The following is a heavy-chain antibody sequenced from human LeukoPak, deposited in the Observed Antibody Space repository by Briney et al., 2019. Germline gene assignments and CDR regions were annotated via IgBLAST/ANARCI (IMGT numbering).Heavy chain of an antibody. V-gene: IGHV4-30-4*01. CDR2: IYYSGST. Sequence: SETRSLACTVSGGSISSGDYYWSWIRQPPGEGLEWIGYIYYSGSTYYNPSLKSRVTISVDTSKNQFSLKLSSVTAADTAVYYCASSIAAAGTSFDYWGQGTLVTVSS. CDR1: GGSISSGDYY. D-gene: IGHD6-13*01. CDR3: ASSIAAAGTSFDY. J-gene: IGHJ4*02.